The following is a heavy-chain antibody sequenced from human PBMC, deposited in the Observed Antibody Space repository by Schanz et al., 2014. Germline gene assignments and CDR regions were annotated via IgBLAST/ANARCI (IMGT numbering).Heavy chain of an antibody. J-gene: IGHJ5*02. CDR3: ARAGYDADNWFDP. V-gene: IGHV3-48*01. Sequence: PGGSLRLSCAASGITFSSHSFNWVRQAPGKGLEWISYITYNGGTIYYADSVKGRFTISRDNAKNSLYLEMNSLRAEDTALYYCARAGYDADNWFDPWGQGTLVTVSS. CDR1: GITFSSHS. D-gene: IGHD2-2*01. CDR2: ITYNGGTI.